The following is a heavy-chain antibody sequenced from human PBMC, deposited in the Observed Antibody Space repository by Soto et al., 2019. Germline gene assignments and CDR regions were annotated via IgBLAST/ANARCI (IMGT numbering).Heavy chain of an antibody. D-gene: IGHD2-2*01. V-gene: IGHV3-23*01. Sequence: EMQLLESGGGLVQPGGSLRLSCAASEFTFSSYAMSWVRQAPGKGLEWVSVISGSGGSTYYADSVKGRFTISRDNSKNTLYLQMTSLRVEDTAVYYCAQDLVVVPPASPYYYGMDVWGQGTTVTVSS. CDR1: EFTFSSYA. CDR2: ISGSGGST. J-gene: IGHJ6*02. CDR3: AQDLVVVPPASPYYYGMDV.